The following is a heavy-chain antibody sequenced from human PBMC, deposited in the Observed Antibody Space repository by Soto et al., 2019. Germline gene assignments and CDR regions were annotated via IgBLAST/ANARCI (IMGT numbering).Heavy chain of an antibody. V-gene: IGHV1-18*01. CDR2: ISAYNGNT. CDR1: CYTFPSDG. D-gene: IGHD6-13*01. J-gene: IGHJ6*03. CDR3: ARGFGSSWADYYYYYMDV. Sequence: ASVQVSCKASCYTFPSDGIIWVRQAPGQGLEWMGWISAYNGNTNYAQKLQGRVTMTTDTSTSTAYMELRSLRSDDTAVYYCARGFGSSWADYYYYYMDVWGKGTTVTVSS.